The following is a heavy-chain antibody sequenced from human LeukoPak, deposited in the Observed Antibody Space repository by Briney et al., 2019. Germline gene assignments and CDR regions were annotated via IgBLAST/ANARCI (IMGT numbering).Heavy chain of an antibody. CDR3: AXXPIDCSGGSCYKGFNY. CDR1: GFTFSSYS. V-gene: IGHV3-21*01. D-gene: IGHD2-15*01. Sequence: GGSLRLSCAASGFTFSSYSMTWVSQAPGKGLEWVSSISSSSSYIYYADSVKGRFTISRDNAKNSLYLQMNSLRAEDTAVYYXAXXPIDCSGGSCYKGFNYWGQGTLVTVSS. J-gene: IGHJ4*02. CDR2: ISSSSSYI.